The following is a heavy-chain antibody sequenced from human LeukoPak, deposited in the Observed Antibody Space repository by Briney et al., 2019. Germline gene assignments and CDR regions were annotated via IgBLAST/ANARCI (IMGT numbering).Heavy chain of an antibody. J-gene: IGHJ4*02. V-gene: IGHV3-23*01. CDR3: AKALASSGYYFDY. Sequence: GGSLRLSCAASGFTLSSYAMSWVRQAPGKGLEWVSATSSSDAGTYYAESVRGRFTISRDNSKNTLYLQMNSLRAEDTAVYYCAKALASSGYYFDYWGQGTLVTVSS. CDR2: TSSSDAGT. D-gene: IGHD3-22*01. CDR1: GFTLSSYA.